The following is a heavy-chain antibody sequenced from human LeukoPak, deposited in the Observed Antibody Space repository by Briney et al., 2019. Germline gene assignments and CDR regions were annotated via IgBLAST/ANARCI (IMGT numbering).Heavy chain of an antibody. D-gene: IGHD3-22*01. CDR2: INPNGGST. CDR3: ARDPRLSSGYSTGILWYFDL. V-gene: IGHV1-46*01. Sequence: ASVKVSCKASGYTFTDYYMHWVRQAPRQGLEWMGIINPNGGSTSYAQKFQGRVTMTRDTSTSTVYMELSSLRSDDTAVYYCARDPRLSSGYSTGILWYFDLWGCGTLVTVSS. J-gene: IGHJ2*01. CDR1: GYTFTDYY.